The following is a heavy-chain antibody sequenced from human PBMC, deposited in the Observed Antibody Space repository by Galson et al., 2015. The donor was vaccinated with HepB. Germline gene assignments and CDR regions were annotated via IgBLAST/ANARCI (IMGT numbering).Heavy chain of an antibody. J-gene: IGHJ6*02. CDR3: ARLGIAVAVYAMDV. D-gene: IGHD6-19*01. CDR1: GGSFSKYA. CDR2: IIPYLGIA. V-gene: IGHV1-69*04. Sequence: SVKVSCKASGGSFSKYAVMWVRQAPGQGLEWLGRIIPYLGIADYSQSFQGRLTIVADKSTGTASMELSNLTSDDSAVHFCARLGIAVAVYAMDVWGQGTTVIVSS.